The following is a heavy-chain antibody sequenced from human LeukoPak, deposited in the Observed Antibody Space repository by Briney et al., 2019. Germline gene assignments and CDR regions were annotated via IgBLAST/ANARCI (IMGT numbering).Heavy chain of an antibody. CDR3: ARGPSVLGAIDN. J-gene: IGHJ4*02. CDR2: INNDGSIT. CDR1: GFIFSRYW. D-gene: IGHD3-10*01. V-gene: IGHV3-74*01. Sequence: GGSLRLSCAASGFIFSRYWMHWDRQAPGKELVWVSRINNDGSITNSADPVKGRFTISRDNAKDTLYLQMDSLRAEDTAIYYCARGPSVLGAIDNWGQGTLVTVSS.